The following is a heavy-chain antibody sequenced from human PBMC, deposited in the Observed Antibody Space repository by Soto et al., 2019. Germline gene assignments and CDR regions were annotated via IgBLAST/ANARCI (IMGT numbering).Heavy chain of an antibody. V-gene: IGHV4-4*07. CDR3: ATSITIFGLVPAPPLNSENYGMDV. D-gene: IGHD3-3*01. CDR1: GGSISSYY. J-gene: IGHJ6*02. Sequence: KTSETLSLTCTVSGGSISSYYWSWIRQPAGKGLEWIGRIYTSGSTNYNPSLKSRVTMSVDTSKNQFSLKLSSVTAADTAVYYCATSITIFGLVPAPPLNSENYGMDVWGHGTTVPVSS. CDR2: IYTSGST.